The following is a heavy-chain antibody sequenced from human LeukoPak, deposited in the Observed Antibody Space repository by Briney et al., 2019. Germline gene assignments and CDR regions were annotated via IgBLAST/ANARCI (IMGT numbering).Heavy chain of an antibody. D-gene: IGHD2-2*01. CDR3: ARGPPNYCSSTSCPPDYYGMDV. V-gene: IGHV3-48*01. Sequence: GGSLRLSCSASGFTFSSYSMNWVRQAPGKGLEWVSYIGSSGSPIYYADSVRGRFTIFRDNAKNSLYLQMNSLRAEDTAVYYCARGPPNYCSSTSCPPDYYGMDVWGQGTTVTVSS. CDR1: GFTFSSYS. J-gene: IGHJ6*02. CDR2: IGSSGSPI.